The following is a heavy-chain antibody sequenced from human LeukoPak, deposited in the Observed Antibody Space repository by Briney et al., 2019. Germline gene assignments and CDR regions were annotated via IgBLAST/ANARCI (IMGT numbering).Heavy chain of an antibody. CDR3: AREGFWSGYYSGSYYYYYGTDV. D-gene: IGHD3-3*01. J-gene: IGHJ6*02. CDR2: IKQDGSEK. Sequence: GGSLRLSCAASGFTFSSYWMSWVRQAPGKGLEWVANIKQDGSEKYYVDSVKGRFTISRDNAKNSLYLQMNSLRAEDTAVYYCAREGFWSGYYSGSYYYYYGTDVWGQGTTVTVSS. V-gene: IGHV3-7*01. CDR1: GFTFSSYW.